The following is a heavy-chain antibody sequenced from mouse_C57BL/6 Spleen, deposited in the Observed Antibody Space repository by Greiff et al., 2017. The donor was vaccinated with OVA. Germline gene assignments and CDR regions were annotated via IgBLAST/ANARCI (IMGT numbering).Heavy chain of an antibody. D-gene: IGHD4-1*01. V-gene: IGHV1-15*01. J-gene: IGHJ3*01. CDR2: IEPETGGT. Sequence: VQLQQSGAELVRPGASVTLSCKASGYTFTDYEMNWVKQTPVHGLEWIGAIEPETGGTAYNQKFKGKAILTADKSSSTAYMELRSLTSEDSAVYCCTVLGQAYWGQGTLVTVSA. CDR1: GYTFTDYE. CDR3: TVLGQAY.